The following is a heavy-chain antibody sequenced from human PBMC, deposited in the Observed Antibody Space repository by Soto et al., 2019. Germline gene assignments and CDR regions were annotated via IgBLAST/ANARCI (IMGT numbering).Heavy chain of an antibody. CDR3: ARLTVLGDIDSDY. Sequence: DVQLVESGGGLIQPGGSLRLSCAASGFSVSNNYMNWVRQAPGKGLEWVSVIYNDGRTLYADSVKGRFTISRDNSKNTVYLHMNSLRGEDTAVYYCARLTVLGDIDSDYWGQGTLVTVSS. J-gene: IGHJ4*02. CDR1: GFSVSNNY. D-gene: IGHD3-16*01. CDR2: IYNDGRT. V-gene: IGHV3-53*01.